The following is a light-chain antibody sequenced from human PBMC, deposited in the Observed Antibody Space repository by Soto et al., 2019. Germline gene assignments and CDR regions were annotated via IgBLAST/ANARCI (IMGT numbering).Light chain of an antibody. CDR2: DVT. V-gene: IGLV2-18*02. Sequence: QSVLTQPPSVSGSPGQSVAISCTGTSSDVGSYNRVAWYQQPPGTAPKLIIYDVTNRPSGVPDRFSGSKSGTSASLAITGLQAEDEADYYCQSYDSSLSGWVFGTGTKVTVL. J-gene: IGLJ1*01. CDR1: SSDVGSYNR. CDR3: QSYDSSLSGWV.